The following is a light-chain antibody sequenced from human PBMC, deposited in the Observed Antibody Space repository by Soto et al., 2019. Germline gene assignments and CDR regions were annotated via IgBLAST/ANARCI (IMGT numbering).Light chain of an antibody. CDR3: SSFAGSNVV. CDR2: EVS. J-gene: IGLJ2*01. CDR1: SSDVGGYNY. V-gene: IGLV2-8*01. Sequence: QSALTQPPSASGSPGQSATISCTGTSSDVGGYNYVSWYQQHPGKAPKLMISEVSKRPSGVPDRFSGSKSGNTASLTVSGLQAEDEADYYCSSFAGSNVVFGGGTKLTVL.